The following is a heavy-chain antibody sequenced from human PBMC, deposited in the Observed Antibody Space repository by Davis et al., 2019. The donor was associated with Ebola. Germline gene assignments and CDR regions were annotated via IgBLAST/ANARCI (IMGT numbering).Heavy chain of an antibody. CDR3: AKDTNYGDYEGGMDV. Sequence: GGSLRLSCAVSGFTFSSYAMSWVRQAPGKGLEWVSGISWNSGSIGYADSVKGRFTISRDNAKNSLYLQMNSLRAEDMALDDCAKDTNYGDYEGGMDVWGQGTTVTVSS. J-gene: IGHJ6*02. V-gene: IGHV3-9*03. CDR1: GFTFSSYA. D-gene: IGHD4-17*01. CDR2: ISWNSGSI.